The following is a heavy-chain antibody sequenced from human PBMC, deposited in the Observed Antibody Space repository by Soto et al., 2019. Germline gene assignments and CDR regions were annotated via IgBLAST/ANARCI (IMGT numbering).Heavy chain of an antibody. CDR3: AKFRYFYAISGYYFGDTFET. D-gene: IGHD3-22*01. J-gene: IGHJ3*02. CDR2: IIYSGST. Sequence: SETLSLTCTVSGVSFSSCSYYWVWMRQPPGKGLDWIGSIIYSGSTYYNPSLKSRVTISVDTSKNQFPLRLSSVSAADTAVYYCAKFRYFYAISGYYFGDTFETWAQGSMVTV. V-gene: IGHV4-39*01. CDR1: GVSFSSCSYY.